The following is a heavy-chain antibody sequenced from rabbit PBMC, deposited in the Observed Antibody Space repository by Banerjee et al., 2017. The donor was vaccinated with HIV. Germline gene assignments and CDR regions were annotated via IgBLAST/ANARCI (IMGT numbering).Heavy chain of an antibody. D-gene: IGHD4-1*01. CDR3: ARDLAGVIGWNFNL. CDR2: INTSSGNT. J-gene: IGHJ4*01. Sequence: QSLEESGGGLVKPEGSLTLTCKASGFSFSNRYVMCWVRQAPGKGLEWIACINTSSGNTVYASWAKGRFTISSHNAQNTLYLQLNSLTAADTATYFCARDLAGVIGWNFNLWGPGTLVTVS. CDR1: GFSFSNRYV. V-gene: IGHV1S40*01.